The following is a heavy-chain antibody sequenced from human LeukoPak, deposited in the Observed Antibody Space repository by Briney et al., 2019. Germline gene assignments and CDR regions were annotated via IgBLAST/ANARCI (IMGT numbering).Heavy chain of an antibody. D-gene: IGHD4-17*01. V-gene: IGHV4-38-2*02. CDR2: IYRGGST. Sequence: SETLSLTCIVSGYSISSGYYWGWIRQPPGKGLEWIGSIYRGGSTHYNPSLTSRVTISVDTSKNQFSLKLTSVTAADTAVYYCARDLVTVTKGFDIWGQGTMVSVSS. J-gene: IGHJ3*02. CDR3: ARDLVTVTKGFDI. CDR1: GYSISSGYY.